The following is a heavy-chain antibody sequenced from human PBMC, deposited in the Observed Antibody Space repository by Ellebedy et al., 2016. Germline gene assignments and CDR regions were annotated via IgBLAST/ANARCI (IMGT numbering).Heavy chain of an antibody. V-gene: IGHV3-21*05. CDR1: GFPFSSYS. CDR3: ARDWCQEGTNYLRRRGLDP. Sequence: GESLKISCAASGFPFSSYSMNWVRQAPGKGLEWLSYISRDGGATYYAGSVKGRFTISRDNAKNSVYLQMNSLRVEDTAVYYCARDWCQEGTNYLRRRGLDPWGQGTLVTVSS. D-gene: IGHD1-7*01. CDR2: ISRDGGAT. J-gene: IGHJ5*02.